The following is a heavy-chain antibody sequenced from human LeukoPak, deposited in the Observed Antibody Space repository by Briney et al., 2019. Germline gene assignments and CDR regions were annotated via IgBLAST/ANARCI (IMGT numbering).Heavy chain of an antibody. Sequence: SGPTLVNPTQTLTLTSTFSGFSPSTSGVGVGWTRQPPGKALEWLALIYWDDDKRYSPSLKSRLTITKDTSKNQVVLTMTNMDPVDTATYYCAHTRREGFDTDNWFDPWGQGTLVTVSS. CDR3: AHTRREGFDTDNWFDP. J-gene: IGHJ5*02. CDR1: GFSPSTSGVG. V-gene: IGHV2-5*02. CDR2: IYWDDDK. D-gene: IGHD3-9*01.